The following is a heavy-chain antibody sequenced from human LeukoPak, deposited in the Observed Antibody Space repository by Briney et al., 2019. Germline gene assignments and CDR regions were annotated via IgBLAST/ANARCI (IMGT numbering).Heavy chain of an antibody. J-gene: IGHJ4*02. Sequence: ASVKVSCKASGYTFTSYYMHWVRQAPGQGLEWMGIINPSGGSTNYAQKLQGRVTMTTDTSTSTAYMELRSLRSDDTAVYYCAREGLGELTLDYWGQGTLVTVSS. V-gene: IGHV1-46*01. CDR1: GYTFTSYY. CDR2: INPSGGST. D-gene: IGHD3-16*01. CDR3: AREGLGELTLDY.